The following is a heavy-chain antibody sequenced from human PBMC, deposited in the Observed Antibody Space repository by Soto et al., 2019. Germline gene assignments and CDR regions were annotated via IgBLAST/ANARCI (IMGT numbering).Heavy chain of an antibody. V-gene: IGHV4-31*03. CDR3: ARGVEPITLVVTAFDV. Sequence: PSETLSLTCTVSGGSINGGNYYWSWIRQHPGKGLEWIGYISSSGNPFYKPSLKSRLTISLDPSENQFSLKLGSVTDADTALYYCARGVEPITLVVTAFDVWGQGTRVTVSS. D-gene: IGHD3-22*01. CDR2: ISSSGNP. J-gene: IGHJ3*01. CDR1: GGSINGGNYY.